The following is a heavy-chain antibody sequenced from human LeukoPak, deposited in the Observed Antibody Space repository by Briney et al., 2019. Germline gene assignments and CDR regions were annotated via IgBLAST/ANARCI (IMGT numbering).Heavy chain of an antibody. CDR1: GFTFSIYD. J-gene: IGHJ4*02. D-gene: IGHD6-13*01. CDR2: IATTGDS. Sequence: GGSLRLSCAASGFTFSIYDMHWVRQARGKPLEWVSAIATTGDSYYPGSVKGRFTISRDNSKNTLYLQMNSLRAEDTAVYYCAKNAAAGTFDYWGQGTLVTVSS. CDR3: AKNAAAGTFDY. V-gene: IGHV3-13*01.